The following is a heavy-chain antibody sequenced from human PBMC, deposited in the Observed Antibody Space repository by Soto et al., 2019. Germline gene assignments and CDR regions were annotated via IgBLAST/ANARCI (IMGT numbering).Heavy chain of an antibody. Sequence: PGGSLRLSCAASGFTFSSYAMSWVRQAPGKGLEWVSAISGSGGSTYYADSVKGRFTISRDNSKNTLYLQMNSLRAEDTAVYYCAKAPIVVVVAAGYYFDYWGQGTLVTVSS. CDR2: ISGSGGST. CDR3: AKAPIVVVVAAGYYFDY. J-gene: IGHJ4*02. CDR1: GFTFSSYA. D-gene: IGHD2-15*01. V-gene: IGHV3-23*01.